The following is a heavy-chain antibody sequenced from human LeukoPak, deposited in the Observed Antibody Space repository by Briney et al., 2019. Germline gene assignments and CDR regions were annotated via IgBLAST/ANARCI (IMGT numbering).Heavy chain of an antibody. J-gene: IGHJ4*02. Sequence: GASVKVSCKASGYTFTSYGISWVRQAPGQGLEWMGWISAYNGNTNYAQNLQGRVTMTTDTSASTAYMELRSLRSDDTAVYYCARFRAGVGEPYGDYWGQGTLVTVSS. CDR2: ISAYNGNT. D-gene: IGHD3-10*01. CDR1: GYTFTSYG. V-gene: IGHV1-18*01. CDR3: ARFRAGVGEPYGDY.